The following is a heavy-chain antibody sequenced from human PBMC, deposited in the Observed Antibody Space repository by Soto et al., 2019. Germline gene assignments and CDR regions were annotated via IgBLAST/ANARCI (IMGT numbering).Heavy chain of an antibody. Sequence: ASVKVSCKASGYTFTSYAMHWVRQAPGQRLEWMGWINAGNGNTKYSQKFQGRVTITRDTSASTAYMELSSLRSEDTAVYYCARVVGYGFPTRRFDPWGQGTLVTVSS. J-gene: IGHJ5*02. V-gene: IGHV1-3*01. CDR3: ARVVGYGFPTRRFDP. CDR1: GYTFTSYA. CDR2: INAGNGNT. D-gene: IGHD5-18*01.